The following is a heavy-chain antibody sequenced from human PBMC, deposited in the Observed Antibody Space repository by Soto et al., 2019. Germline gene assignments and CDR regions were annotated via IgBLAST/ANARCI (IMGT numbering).Heavy chain of an antibody. J-gene: IGHJ6*02. CDR1: GFTLSSDW. CDR3: ARERTSKGGMDI. Sequence: PGGSLRLSCAASGFTLSSDWMNWVRQSPGKGLEWVSRIISGGTRATYADFVKGRFTITRDNAKNTLYLQMHSLTADDTAVYYCARERTSKGGMDIWGQGTTVTVSS. V-gene: IGHV3-74*01. CDR2: IISGGTRA.